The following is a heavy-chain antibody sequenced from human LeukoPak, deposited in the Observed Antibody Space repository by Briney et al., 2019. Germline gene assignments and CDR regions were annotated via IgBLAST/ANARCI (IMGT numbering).Heavy chain of an antibody. V-gene: IGHV4-34*01. CDR2: INHSGST. D-gene: IGHD4-17*01. J-gene: IGHJ4*02. CDR3: ARQSTDYGDYGGSVTCDY. Sequence: PSETLSLTCAVYGGSFSGYYWSWIRQPPGKGLEWIGEINHSGSTNYNPSLKSRVTTSVDTSKHQFSLKLSSVTAADTAVYYCARQSTDYGDYGGSVTCDYWGRGTLVTVSS. CDR1: GGSFSGYY.